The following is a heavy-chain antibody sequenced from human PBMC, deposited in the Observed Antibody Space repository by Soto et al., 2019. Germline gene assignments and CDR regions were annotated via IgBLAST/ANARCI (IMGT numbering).Heavy chain of an antibody. D-gene: IGHD1-1*01. Sequence: QVQLQESGPGLVKPSETLSLTCTVSGASISGFYWSWIRKSAGKGLEWIGRIYATGTTDYNPSLKSRVMMSVDTCKKQFSLKLRSVTAADAAVYYCVRDRTKTLRDWFDPWGQGISVTVSS. V-gene: IGHV4-4*07. CDR3: VRDRTKTLRDWFDP. CDR1: GASISGFY. CDR2: IYATGTT. J-gene: IGHJ5*02.